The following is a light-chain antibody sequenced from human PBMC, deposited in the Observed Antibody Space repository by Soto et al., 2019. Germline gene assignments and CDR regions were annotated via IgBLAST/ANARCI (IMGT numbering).Light chain of an antibody. CDR3: SSYTSSTTYV. J-gene: IGLJ1*01. CDR1: SSDVGGYKY. Sequence: QAASVSGSPGQSITISCTGTSSDVGGYKYVSWYQHHPGKGPKLMLYDVSNRPSGVSNRFSGSKSGNTASLTISGLQAEDEADYYCSSYTSSTTYVFGTGTQLTVL. CDR2: DVS. V-gene: IGLV2-14*01.